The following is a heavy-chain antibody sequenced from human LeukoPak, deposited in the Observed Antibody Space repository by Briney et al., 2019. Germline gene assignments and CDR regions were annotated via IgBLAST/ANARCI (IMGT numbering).Heavy chain of an antibody. CDR3: ARVPFEDYCSSTSCQYYYMDV. CDR1: GFTFSDYY. V-gene: IGHV3-11*01. D-gene: IGHD2-2*01. CDR2: ISSSGNTI. J-gene: IGHJ6*03. Sequence: GGSLRLSCAASGFTFSDYYMSWIRQAPGKGLEWVSYISSSGNTIYYADSVKGRFTISRDNAKNSLYLQMNSLRAEDTAVYYCARVPFEDYCSSTSCQYYYMDVWGKGTTVTVSS.